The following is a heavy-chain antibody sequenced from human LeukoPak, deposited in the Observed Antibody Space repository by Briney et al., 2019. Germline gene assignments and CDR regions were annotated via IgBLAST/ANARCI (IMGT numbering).Heavy chain of an antibody. J-gene: IGHJ3*02. D-gene: IGHD2-15*01. Sequence: GGSLRLSCAASGFTFSSYEMNWVRQAPGKGLEWVSYITSSGSTTHYADSVKGRFTISRDNAKNSLYLQMNSLRAEDTAVYYCARSLTPPNAFDIWGQGTMVTVSS. CDR2: ITSSGSTT. CDR3: ARSLTPPNAFDI. V-gene: IGHV3-48*03. CDR1: GFTFSSYE.